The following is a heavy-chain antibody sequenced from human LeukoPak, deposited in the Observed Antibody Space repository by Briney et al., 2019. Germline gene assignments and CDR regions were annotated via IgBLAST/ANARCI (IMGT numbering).Heavy chain of an antibody. CDR2: ISSSSSTI. D-gene: IGHD3-22*01. Sequence: GGSLRLSCEASGFTFGDYSMNWVRQAPGKGLEWVSYISSSSSTIYYADSVKGRFTISRDNAKNSLFLQMNSLRAEDTAVYYCARDSGTDYYSSAGYWGQGTLVTVSS. CDR1: GFTFGDYS. V-gene: IGHV3-48*04. CDR3: ARDSGTDYYSSAGY. J-gene: IGHJ4*02.